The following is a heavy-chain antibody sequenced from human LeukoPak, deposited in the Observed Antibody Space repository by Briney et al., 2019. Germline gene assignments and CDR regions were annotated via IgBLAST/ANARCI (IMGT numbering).Heavy chain of an antibody. CDR1: GFTFSNYA. V-gene: IGHV3-64*01. Sequence: PGGSLRLSCAASGFTFSNYAMQWVRQAPGKGLEYVSAISSNGGSAYYANSVKGRFTISRDDSKNTVYLQMGSLRGEDMAVYYCARNWNHGDYWGQGILVTVSS. D-gene: IGHD1-14*01. CDR3: ARNWNHGDY. CDR2: ISSNGGSA. J-gene: IGHJ4*02.